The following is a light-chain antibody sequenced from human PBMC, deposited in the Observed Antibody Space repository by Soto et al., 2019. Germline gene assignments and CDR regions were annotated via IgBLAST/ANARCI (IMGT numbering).Light chain of an antibody. CDR1: SSDIGAYGF. CDR3: SSFTSSSALDV. Sequence: QSALTQPASVSGSPGQSITISCTGTSSDIGAYGFVSWYQHLPGKAPKLLIYEVSYRPSGVSSRFSGSKSGNSASLTISGLQAEDEADYYCSSFTSSSALDVFGPGTKVTVL. J-gene: IGLJ1*01. V-gene: IGLV2-14*01. CDR2: EVS.